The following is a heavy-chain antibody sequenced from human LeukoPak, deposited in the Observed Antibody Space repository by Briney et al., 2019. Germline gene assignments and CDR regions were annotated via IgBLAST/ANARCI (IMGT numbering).Heavy chain of an antibody. J-gene: IGHJ4*02. V-gene: IGHV4-61*01. CDR1: GGSVSSGSYY. CDR2: IYYSGST. Sequence: SETLSLTCTVSGGSVSSGSYYWSWIRQPPGKGLEWIGYIYYSGSTNYNPSLKSRVTISVDTSKNQFSLKLSSVTAADTAVYYCARDSSGSYPAPGQFDYWGQGTLVTVPS. D-gene: IGHD1-26*01. CDR3: ARDSSGSYPAPGQFDY.